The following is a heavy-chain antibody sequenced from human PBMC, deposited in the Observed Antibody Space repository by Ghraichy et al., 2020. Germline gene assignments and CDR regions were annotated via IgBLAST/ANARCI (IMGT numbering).Heavy chain of an antibody. D-gene: IGHD6-6*01. J-gene: IGHJ4*02. V-gene: IGHV3-30*04. CDR1: GFTFISYA. Sequence: GGSLRLSCAASGFTFISYAMHWVRQAPGKGLEWVAVISYDGSNKYYADSVKGRFTISRDNSKNTLYLQMNSLRAEDTAVYYCARGEEQLVHFDYWGQGTLVTVSS. CDR2: ISYDGSNK. CDR3: ARGEEQLVHFDY.